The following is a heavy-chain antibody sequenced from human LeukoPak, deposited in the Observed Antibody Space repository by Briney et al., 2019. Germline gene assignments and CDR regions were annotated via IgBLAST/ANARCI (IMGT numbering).Heavy chain of an antibody. J-gene: IGHJ6*03. D-gene: IGHD2-2*01. Sequence: SETLSLTCAVYGGSFSGYYWSWIRQPPGKGLEWIGEINHSGSTNYNPSLKSRVTISVDTSKNQFSLKLSSVTAADTAVYYCAKGEYCSSTSCYDLAKKHYYYYMDVWGKGTTVTVSS. CDR1: GGSFSGYY. V-gene: IGHV4-34*01. CDR3: AKGEYCSSTSCYDLAKKHYYYYMDV. CDR2: INHSGST.